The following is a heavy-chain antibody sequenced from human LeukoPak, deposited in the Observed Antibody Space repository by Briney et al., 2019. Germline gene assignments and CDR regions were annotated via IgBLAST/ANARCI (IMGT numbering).Heavy chain of an antibody. Sequence: ASVKVSCKASGYTFTGYYMHWVRQAPGQGLEWMGWINPNSGGTNYAQKFQGRVTMTGDTSISTAYMELSRLRSDDTAVYYCVRATRWDGEYYMDVWGKGTTVTVSS. CDR1: GYTFTGYY. J-gene: IGHJ6*03. D-gene: IGHD1-26*01. CDR2: INPNSGGT. CDR3: VRATRWDGEYYMDV. V-gene: IGHV1-2*02.